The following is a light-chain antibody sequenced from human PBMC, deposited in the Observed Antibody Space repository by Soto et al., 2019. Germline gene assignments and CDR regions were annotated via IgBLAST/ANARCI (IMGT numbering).Light chain of an antibody. CDR2: DAS. V-gene: IGKV1-5*01. J-gene: IGKJ1*01. CDR1: QTINSG. CDR3: QQYSSYWT. Sequence: DIPMPQSPSTLSASVGDRVTITCRASQTINSGLAWYQQKPGKAPRLLIYDASSLESGVPSRFSGSGSGTEFTLTISSLQPDDFATYYCQQYSSYWTLGQGTKVEIK.